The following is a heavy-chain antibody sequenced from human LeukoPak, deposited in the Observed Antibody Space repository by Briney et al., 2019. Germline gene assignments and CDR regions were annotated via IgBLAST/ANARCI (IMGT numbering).Heavy chain of an antibody. CDR1: GGSISSYY. CDR2: IYYSGST. D-gene: IGHD1-26*01. V-gene: IGHV4-59*08. Sequence: KPSETLSLTCTVSGGSISSYYWSWIRQPPGKGLEWIGYIYYSGSTNYNPSLKSRVTISVDTSKNQFSLKLSSVTAADTAVYYCARRPGREAFDIWGQGTMVTVSS. J-gene: IGHJ3*02. CDR3: ARRPGREAFDI.